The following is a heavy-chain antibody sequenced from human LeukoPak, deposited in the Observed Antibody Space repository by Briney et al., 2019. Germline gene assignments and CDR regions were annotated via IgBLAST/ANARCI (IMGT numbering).Heavy chain of an antibody. CDR1: GFTFSSYG. CDR3: AKGYYYDSSGYCFDY. V-gene: IGHV3-33*06. J-gene: IGHJ4*02. CDR2: IWYDGSNK. D-gene: IGHD3-22*01. Sequence: PGWSLRLSCAASGFTFSSYGMHWVRQAPGKGLEWVAVIWYDGSNKYCADSVKGRFTISRDNSKNTLYLQMNSLRAEDTAVYYCAKGYYYDSSGYCFDYWGQGTLVTVSS.